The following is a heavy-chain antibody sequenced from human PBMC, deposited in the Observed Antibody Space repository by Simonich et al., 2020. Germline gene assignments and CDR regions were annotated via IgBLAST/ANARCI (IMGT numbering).Heavy chain of an antibody. J-gene: IGHJ4*02. CDR1: GGSISSYY. Sequence: QVQLQESGPGLVKPSETLSLTCTVSGGSISSYYCSWIRQPPGKGLEWIGYIYYSGSNNYTPTLTSRVTISVDTSKNQFSLKLSSVTAADTAVYYCARLPDYWGQGTLVTVSS. CDR2: IYYSGSN. CDR3: ARLPDY. V-gene: IGHV4-59*08.